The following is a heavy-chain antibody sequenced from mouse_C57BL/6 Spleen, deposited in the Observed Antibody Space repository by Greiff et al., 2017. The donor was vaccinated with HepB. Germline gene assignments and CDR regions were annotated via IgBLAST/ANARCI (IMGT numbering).Heavy chain of an antibody. D-gene: IGHD1-2*01. V-gene: IGHV5-17*01. CDR1: GFTFSDYG. Sequence: EVKLVESGGGLVKPGGSLKLSCAASGFTFSDYGMHWVRQAPEKGLEWVAYISSGSSTIYYADTVKGRFTISRDNAKNTLFLQMTSLRSEDTAMYYCARPTLPYAMDYWGQGTSVTVSS. CDR2: ISSGSSTI. CDR3: ARPTLPYAMDY. J-gene: IGHJ4*01.